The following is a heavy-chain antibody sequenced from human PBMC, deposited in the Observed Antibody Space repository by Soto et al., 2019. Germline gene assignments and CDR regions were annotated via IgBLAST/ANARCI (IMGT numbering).Heavy chain of an antibody. J-gene: IGHJ4*02. CDR1: GGSISSSNW. D-gene: IGHD3-10*01. V-gene: IGHV4-4*02. Sequence: SETLSLTCAVSGGSISSSNWWSWVRQPPGKGLEWIGEIYHSGNTKYSPSLKSRVTMSVDTSKNHFSLKLSSVTAADTAVYFCVRHGGQQGVRGIFDYWGQGTLVTVSS. CDR3: VRHGGQQGVRGIFDY. CDR2: IYHSGNT.